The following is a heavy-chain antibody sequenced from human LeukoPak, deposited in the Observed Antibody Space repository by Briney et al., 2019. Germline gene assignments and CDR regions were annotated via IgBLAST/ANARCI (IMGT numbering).Heavy chain of an antibody. CDR3: ARSSIAARPFDY. CDR2: IIPIFGTA. CDR1: GGTFSSNA. J-gene: IGHJ4*02. V-gene: IGHV1-69*05. D-gene: IGHD6-6*01. Sequence: SVKVSCKASGGTFSSNAISWVRQPPGQGLEWMGGIIPIFGTANYAQKFQGRGTITTDESKSTAYMELSSLRSEDTAVYYCARSSIAARPFDYWGQGTPVTVSS.